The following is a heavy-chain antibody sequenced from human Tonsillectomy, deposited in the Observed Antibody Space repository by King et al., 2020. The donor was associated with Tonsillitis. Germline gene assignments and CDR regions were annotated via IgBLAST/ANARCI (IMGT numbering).Heavy chain of an antibody. CDR2: IDWDDDK. V-gene: IGHV2-70*04. Sequence: VTLKESGPALVKPTQTLTLTCTFSGFSLSTSGMRVSWIRQPPGKALEWLARIDWDDDKFYSTSLKTRLTISKDTSKNQVVLTMTNMDPVDTATYYCARTYPWLGGDYFDYWGQGTLVTVSS. CDR3: ARTYPWLGGDYFDY. CDR1: GFSLSTSGMR. D-gene: IGHD6-19*01. J-gene: IGHJ4*02.